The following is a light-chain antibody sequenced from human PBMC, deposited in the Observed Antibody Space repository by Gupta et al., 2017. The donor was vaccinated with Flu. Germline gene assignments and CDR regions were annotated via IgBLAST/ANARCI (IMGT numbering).Light chain of an antibody. CDR1: SSNIVACYN. V-gene: IGLV1-40*01. CDR2: DND. J-gene: IGLJ2*01. Sequence: ISWGGTSSNIVACYNVHWYQLIPGTAPKLIMFDNDYQPSGVPDRFSGSKSGTSASLAISGLQTEDEADYYCQSLDNNVNGFWIFGGGTKLTVL. CDR3: QSLDNNVNGFWI.